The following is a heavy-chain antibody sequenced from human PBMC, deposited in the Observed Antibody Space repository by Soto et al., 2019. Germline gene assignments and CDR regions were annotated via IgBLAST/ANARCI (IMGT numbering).Heavy chain of an antibody. D-gene: IGHD2-8*01. CDR2: ISRDGSSK. CDR1: GFTFSRYA. Sequence: GGSLRLSCAASGFTFSRYAMHWVRQAPGEGLEWVAVISRDGSSKYYGDSVKGRFTVSRDNSNNTLYLSMTSLRPDDTTVFYCARSRNGAVPDSINFWGQGTLVTVSS. J-gene: IGHJ4*02. V-gene: IGHV3-30-3*01. CDR3: ARSRNGAVPDSINF.